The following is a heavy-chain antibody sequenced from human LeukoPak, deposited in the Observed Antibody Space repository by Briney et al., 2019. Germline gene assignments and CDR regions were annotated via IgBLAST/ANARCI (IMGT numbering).Heavy chain of an antibody. J-gene: IGHJ4*02. Sequence: PGGSLRLSCAASGFTFRSHWMHWVRQAPGKGLVWVSRIKGDESYTNHADSVEGRFTISRDNAKNTLYLHMTSLRAEDTAIYYCVRDGDVYNFDHWGQGTLVTVSS. D-gene: IGHD5-24*01. V-gene: IGHV3-74*01. CDR1: GFTFRSHW. CDR2: IKGDESYT. CDR3: VRDGDVYNFDH.